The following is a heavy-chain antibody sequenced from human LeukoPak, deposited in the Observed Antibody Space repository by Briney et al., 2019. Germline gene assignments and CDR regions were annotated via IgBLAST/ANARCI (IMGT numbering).Heavy chain of an antibody. J-gene: IGHJ4*02. V-gene: IGHV3-23*01. CDR2: ISGSGGST. D-gene: IGHD1-26*01. CDR1: GFTFSSYA. Sequence: GGSLRLSCAASGFTFSSYAMSWVRQAPGKGLEWVSAISGSGGSTYYADSVKGRFTISRDNSKNTLYLQMNSLRAKDTAVYYCAKDRGWMGATDEDYWGQGTLVTVSS. CDR3: AKDRGWMGATDEDY.